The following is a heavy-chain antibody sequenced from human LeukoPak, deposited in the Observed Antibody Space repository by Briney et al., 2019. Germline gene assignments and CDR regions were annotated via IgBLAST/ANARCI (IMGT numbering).Heavy chain of an antibody. D-gene: IGHD3-10*01. Sequence: QAGGSLRLSCAASGFTFSSYGMHWVRQAPGKGLEWVSFIRYDGSNKYYADSVKGRFTISRDNSKNTLYLQMNSLRAEDTAVYYCAKVFGHRNGLLWFGELWDYFDYWGQGTLVTVSS. CDR2: IRYDGSNK. CDR3: AKVFGHRNGLLWFGELWDYFDY. V-gene: IGHV3-30*02. CDR1: GFTFSSYG. J-gene: IGHJ4*02.